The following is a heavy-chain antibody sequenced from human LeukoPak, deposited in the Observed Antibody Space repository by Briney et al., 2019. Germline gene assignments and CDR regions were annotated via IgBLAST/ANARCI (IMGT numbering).Heavy chain of an antibody. Sequence: SVKVSCKASGGTFSSYAISWVRQAPGQGLEWMGGIIPIFGTANYAQKFQGRVTITADESTSTAYMELSSLRSEDTAVYYCARYAENRASIAAAGPLGYWGQGTLVTVSS. V-gene: IGHV1-69*01. J-gene: IGHJ4*02. D-gene: IGHD6-13*01. CDR2: IIPIFGTA. CDR1: GGTFSSYA. CDR3: ARYAENRASIAAAGPLGY.